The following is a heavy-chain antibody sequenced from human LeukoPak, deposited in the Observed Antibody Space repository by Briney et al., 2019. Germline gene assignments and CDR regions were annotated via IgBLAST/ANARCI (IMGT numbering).Heavy chain of an antibody. V-gene: IGHV4-59*01. D-gene: IGHD6-19*01. CDR3: ARAYYSSGWANFDY. J-gene: IGHJ4*02. CDR1: GGSISSYY. CDR2: IYYSGST. Sequence: SETLSLTCTVSGGSISSYYWSWIRQPPGKGLEWIGYIYYSGSTNYNPSLQSRVTISVDTSKNQFSLKLSSVTAADTAVYYCARAYYSSGWANFDYWGQGTLVTVSS.